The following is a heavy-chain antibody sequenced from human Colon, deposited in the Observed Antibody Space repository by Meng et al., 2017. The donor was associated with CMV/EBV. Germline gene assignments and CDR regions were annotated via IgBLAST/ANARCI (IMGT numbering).Heavy chain of an antibody. J-gene: IGHJ4*02. CDR1: GYSFTNYF. CDR3: ARRVNVCSNGVCQGSSYFDY. D-gene: IGHD2-8*01. CDR2: VYPGNSDT. V-gene: IGHV5-51*01. Sequence: GESLKISCKGSGYSFTNYFIAWVRQMPGKGLELMGIVYPGNSDTAYTPSFQGQVTISADKSINTAYLQWSSLKASDTAMYYCARRVNVCSNGVCQGSSYFDYWGQGTLVTVSS.